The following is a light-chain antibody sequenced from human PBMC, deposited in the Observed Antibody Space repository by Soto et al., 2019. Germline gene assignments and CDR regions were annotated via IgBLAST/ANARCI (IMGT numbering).Light chain of an antibody. CDR1: QSVSGSY. CDR2: DAF. J-gene: IGKJ1*01. CDR3: QHYGTSPRT. V-gene: IGKV3D-20*01. Sequence: EIVLAQSPATLSVSPGERATLSCGASQSVSGSYLAWYQQKPGLAPRLLMYDAFSRATGIPDRFSGSGSGTDFTLTISRLEPEDFAVYYCQHYGTSPRTFGQGTKVDIK.